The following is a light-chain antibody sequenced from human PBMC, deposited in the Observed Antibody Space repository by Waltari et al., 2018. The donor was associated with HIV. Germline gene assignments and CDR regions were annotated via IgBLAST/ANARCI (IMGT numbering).Light chain of an antibody. Sequence: QSVVTQEPSLTVSPGGTVTLTCASSTGDVTSDHFPYWFQQKPGQAPTTLIYDTSNKHSWTPALFSGSLLGGKAALILSGAQAEDEAVYYCLLSYVDPRPYWLFGGGTKLTVL. CDR1: TGDVTSDHF. CDR3: LLSYVDPRPYWL. V-gene: IGLV7-46*01. CDR2: DTS. J-gene: IGLJ3*02.